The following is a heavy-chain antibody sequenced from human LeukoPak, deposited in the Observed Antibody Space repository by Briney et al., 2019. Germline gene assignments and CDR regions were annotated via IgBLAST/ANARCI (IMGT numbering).Heavy chain of an antibody. D-gene: IGHD5-12*01. Sequence: SETLSLTCTVSGGSISSYYWSWIRQPPGKGLEWIGYIYYSGSTNYNPSLKSRVTISVDTSKNQFSLKLSSVTAADTAVYYCASTTRVAPDGRAEYFQHWGQGTLGIVSS. J-gene: IGHJ1*01. CDR1: GGSISSYY. CDR2: IYYSGST. CDR3: ASTTRVAPDGRAEYFQH. V-gene: IGHV4-59*01.